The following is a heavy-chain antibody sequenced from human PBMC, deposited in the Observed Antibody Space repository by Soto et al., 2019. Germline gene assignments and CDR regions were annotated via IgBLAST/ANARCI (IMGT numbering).Heavy chain of an antibody. J-gene: IGHJ4*02. V-gene: IGHV1-3*04. Sequence: QVQLVQSGAEVKKPGASVKVSCKASGYTFTSYAMHWVRQAPGQRLEWMGWINTGNGNTKYSQKFQGRVTITRDTSASTAYMELSSLRSEDTAVYYCARGGYSYADFDYWGQGTLVTVSS. CDR3: ARGGYSYADFDY. CDR1: GYTFTSYA. D-gene: IGHD5-18*01. CDR2: INTGNGNT.